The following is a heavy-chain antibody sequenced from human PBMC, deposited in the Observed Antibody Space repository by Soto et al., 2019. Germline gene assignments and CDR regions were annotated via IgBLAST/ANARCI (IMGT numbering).Heavy chain of an antibody. CDR1: GFTFSNAW. Sequence: EVQLVESGGGLVKPGGSLRLSCAASGFTFSNAWMSWVRQAPGKGLEWVGRIKSKTDGGTTDYAAPVKGRFTISRDDSKNTLYLQMNSLKTEDTAVYYCTTEILGYWGSTSCYAYEVFDYWGQGTLVTVSS. CDR3: TTEILGYWGSTSCYAYEVFDY. CDR2: IKSKTDGGTT. V-gene: IGHV3-15*01. J-gene: IGHJ4*02. D-gene: IGHD2-2*01.